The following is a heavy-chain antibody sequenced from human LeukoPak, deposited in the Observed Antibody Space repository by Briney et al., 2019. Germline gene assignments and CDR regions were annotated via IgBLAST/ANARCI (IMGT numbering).Heavy chain of an antibody. J-gene: IGHJ5*02. D-gene: IGHD7-27*01. CDR3: ARGHWGLDP. V-gene: IGHV3-7*03. Sequence: GGSLRLSCAVFGLTFKNSWMTWVRQAPGKGLEWVATLNQDGGEKYYVDSVKGRFTISRDNAKNSLYLQMNSLRADDTAVYYCARGHWGLDPWGQGTLVIVSS. CDR2: LNQDGGEK. CDR1: GLTFKNSW.